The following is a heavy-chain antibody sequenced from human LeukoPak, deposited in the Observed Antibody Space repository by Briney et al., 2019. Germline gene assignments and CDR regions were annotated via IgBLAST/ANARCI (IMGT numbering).Heavy chain of an antibody. CDR3: ARGGSPPEALGDTFYI. CDR2: INGDGSST. D-gene: IGHD1-26*01. CDR1: GFTISSYW. Sequence: GGSLRLSCAASGFTISSYWMHWVHQAPGKGLVRVSRINGDGSSTINADSVKGRFTISRDDVKNTLYLQMNSLRVDDTAVYYCARGGSPPEALGDTFYIWGQGTMVTVSS. J-gene: IGHJ3*02. V-gene: IGHV3-74*01.